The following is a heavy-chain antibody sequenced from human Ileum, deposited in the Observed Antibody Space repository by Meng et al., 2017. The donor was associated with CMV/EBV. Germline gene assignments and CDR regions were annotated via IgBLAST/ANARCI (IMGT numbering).Heavy chain of an antibody. CDR3: ATDTRGYFDY. CDR1: GFSFSRYW. Sequence: GESLKISCAASGFSFSRYWMTWVRQAPGKGLEWVANIRQDEREKYYVDSVQGRFTISRDNAHDSLYLQMNSLRVEDMAVYFCATDTRGYFDYWGQGT. CDR2: IRQDEREK. V-gene: IGHV3-7*01. D-gene: IGHD3-10*01. J-gene: IGHJ4*02.